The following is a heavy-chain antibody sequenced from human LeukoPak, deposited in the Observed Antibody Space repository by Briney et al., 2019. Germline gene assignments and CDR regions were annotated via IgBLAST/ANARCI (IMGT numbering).Heavy chain of an antibody. CDR1: GYTFTSYG. J-gene: IGHJ4*02. V-gene: IGHV1-18*01. D-gene: IGHD6-19*01. Sequence: ASVKVSCKASGYTFTSYGISWVRQAPGQGLEWMGWISAYNGNTNYAQKLQGRVTMTTDTSTSTAYMELRSPRSDDTAVYYCARVPGIAVAGTFFDYWGQGTLVTVSS. CDR2: ISAYNGNT. CDR3: ARVPGIAVAGTFFDY.